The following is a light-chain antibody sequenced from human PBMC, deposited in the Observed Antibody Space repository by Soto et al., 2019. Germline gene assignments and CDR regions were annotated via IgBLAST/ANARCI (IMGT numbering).Light chain of an antibody. CDR1: QRISTY. CDR3: QQTYSTPYT. V-gene: IGKV1-39*01. CDR2: SAS. Sequence: DIQMTQSPSSLSASVGDRVTITCRASQRISTYLNWYQHKPGKAPKLLIYSASSLQSGVPSRISGSGSGTDFTLTISSLQPEHFAAYYCQQTYSTPYTFGQGTKVDI. J-gene: IGKJ2*01.